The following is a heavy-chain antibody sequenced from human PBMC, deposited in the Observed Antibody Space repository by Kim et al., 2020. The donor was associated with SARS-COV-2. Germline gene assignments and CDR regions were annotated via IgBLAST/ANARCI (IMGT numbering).Heavy chain of an antibody. V-gene: IGHV4-39*01. Sequence: SETLSLTCTVSGGSISSSSYYWGWIRQPPGKGLEWIGSIYYSGSTYYNPSLKSRVTISVDTSKNQFSLKLSSVTAADTAVYYCARLPFQGITGSYYTVGYFDYWGQGTLVTVSS. J-gene: IGHJ4*02. CDR2: IYYSGST. D-gene: IGHD1-26*01. CDR1: GGSISSSSYY. CDR3: ARLPFQGITGSYYTVGYFDY.